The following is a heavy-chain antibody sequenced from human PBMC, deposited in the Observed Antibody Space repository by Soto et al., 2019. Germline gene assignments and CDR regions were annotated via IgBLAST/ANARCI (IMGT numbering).Heavy chain of an antibody. CDR1: GGTFSSYA. V-gene: IGHV1-69*13. CDR2: IIPIFGTA. J-gene: IGHJ6*02. Sequence: SVKVSCKASGGTFSSYAISWVRQAPGQGLEWMGGIIPIFGTANYAQKFQGRVTITADESTSTAYMELSSLRSEDTAVYYCARVGYCSGGSCYSGGYYGMDVWGQGTTVTVSS. D-gene: IGHD2-15*01. CDR3: ARVGYCSGGSCYSGGYYGMDV.